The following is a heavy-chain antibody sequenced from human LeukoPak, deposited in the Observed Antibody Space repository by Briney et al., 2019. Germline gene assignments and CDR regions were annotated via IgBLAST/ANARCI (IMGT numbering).Heavy chain of an antibody. CDR1: GGSISSSNW. D-gene: IGHD5-18*01. Sequence: SETLSLTCAVSGGSISSSNWWSWVRQPPGKGLEWIGEIYHSGSTNYNPSLKSRVTISVDKSKNQFSLKLSSVTAADTAVYYCARAELFSRARGYSYGYDYWGQGTLVTVSS. V-gene: IGHV4-4*02. CDR2: IYHSGST. CDR3: ARAELFSRARGYSYGYDY. J-gene: IGHJ4*02.